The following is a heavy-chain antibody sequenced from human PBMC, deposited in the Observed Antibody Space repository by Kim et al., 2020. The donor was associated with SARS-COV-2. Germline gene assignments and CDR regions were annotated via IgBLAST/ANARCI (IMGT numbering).Heavy chain of an antibody. J-gene: IGHJ4*02. V-gene: IGHV4-39*01. D-gene: IGHD2-8*02. CDR1: GGSISSSSYY. CDR3: ARRALRAGGYFDY. Sequence: SETLSLTCTVSGGSISSSSYYWGWIRQPPGKGLEWIGSIYYSGSTYYNPSLKSRVTISVDTSKNQFSLKLSSVTAADTAVYYCARRALRAGGYFDYWGQGTLVTVSS. CDR2: IYYSGST.